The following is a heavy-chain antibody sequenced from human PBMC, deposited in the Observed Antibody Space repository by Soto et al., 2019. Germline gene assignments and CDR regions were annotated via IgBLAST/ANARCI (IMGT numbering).Heavy chain of an antibody. CDR1: GFTFSSHW. Sequence: GGSLRLSCAASGFTFSSHWMNWVRQAPGKGLVWVSRISGDGRTTSHADSVKGRFTISRDNAKNTLYLQMNSLRVEDTAVYYCAQDRDYGFDYWGQGNLVTVSS. D-gene: IGHD4-17*01. V-gene: IGHV3-74*01. CDR2: ISGDGRTT. CDR3: AQDRDYGFDY. J-gene: IGHJ4*02.